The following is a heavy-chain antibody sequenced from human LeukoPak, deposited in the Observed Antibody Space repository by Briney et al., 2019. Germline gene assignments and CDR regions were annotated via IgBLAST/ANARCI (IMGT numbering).Heavy chain of an antibody. V-gene: IGHV3-30*18. J-gene: IGHJ4*02. D-gene: IGHD4-17*01. CDR3: AKGGASVTRYVDY. CDR1: GFTFSSYS. CDR2: MSNSGENT. Sequence: GGSLRLSCAASGFTFSSYSMQWVRQTPGKGLEWVGIMSNSGENTFYGGAVKGRFTISRDNSQNTLYLQMNSPRPEDTAVYYCAKGGASVTRYVDYWGQGTLVTVSS.